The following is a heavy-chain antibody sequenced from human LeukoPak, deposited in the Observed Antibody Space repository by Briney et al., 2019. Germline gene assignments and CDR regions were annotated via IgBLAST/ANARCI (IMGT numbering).Heavy chain of an antibody. CDR3: AKDDVMDSSGYPYYFDY. D-gene: IGHD3-22*01. CDR2: ISGSGLST. Sequence: GGSLRLSCAASRFTFGTYAMTWVRQAPGKGLEWVSVISGSGLSTYYADSVKGRFTISRDNSKNTLYLQMNSLRAEDTAVYYCAKDDVMDSSGYPYYFDYWGQGTLVTVSS. CDR1: RFTFGTYA. V-gene: IGHV3-23*01. J-gene: IGHJ4*02.